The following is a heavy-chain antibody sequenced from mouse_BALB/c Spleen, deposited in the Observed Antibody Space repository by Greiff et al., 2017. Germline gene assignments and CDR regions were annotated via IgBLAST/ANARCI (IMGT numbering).Heavy chain of an antibody. CDR2: IDPSDSET. J-gene: IGHJ3*01. CDR3: AKTTGFAY. CDR1: GYSFTSYW. D-gene: IGHD1-1*01. Sequence: QGQLQQSGPQLVRPGASVKISCKASGYSFTSYWMHWVKQRPGQGLEWIGMIDPSDSETRLNQKFKDKATLTVDKSSSTAYMQLSSPTSEDSAVYYCAKTTGFAYWGQGTLVTVSA. V-gene: IGHV1-74*01.